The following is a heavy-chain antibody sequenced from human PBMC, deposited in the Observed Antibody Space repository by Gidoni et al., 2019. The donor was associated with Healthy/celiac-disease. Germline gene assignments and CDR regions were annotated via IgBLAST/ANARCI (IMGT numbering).Heavy chain of an antibody. CDR1: GFTFSSYG. Sequence: QLQLVESGGGAVQPGRSLRLSCAASGFTFSSYGMHWVRQAPGKGLEWVAVISYDGRNKFHADSVKGRFTISRDNSKSTLFLQMNSLRAEDTAVYYCAKEMRGYYYYYYMDVWGKGTTVTVSS. CDR3: AKEMRGYYYYYYMDV. J-gene: IGHJ6*03. D-gene: IGHD3-16*01. CDR2: ISYDGRNK. V-gene: IGHV3-30*18.